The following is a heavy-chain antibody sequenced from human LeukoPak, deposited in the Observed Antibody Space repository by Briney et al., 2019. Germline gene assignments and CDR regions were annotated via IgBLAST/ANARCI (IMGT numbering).Heavy chain of an antibody. CDR3: TRDQRDGYNFGYYFDY. V-gene: IGHV4-59*11. CDR2: IYYNGTT. J-gene: IGHJ4*02. D-gene: IGHD5-24*01. CDR1: YGSIRGHY. Sequence: PSETLSLTCTVSYGSIRGHYWSWIRQPPGKGLEWLGSIYYNGTTNYNPSLKSRVAISVDTSKKQFSLELTSVTAADTAVYYCTRDQRDGYNFGYYFDYWGPGTLVTASS.